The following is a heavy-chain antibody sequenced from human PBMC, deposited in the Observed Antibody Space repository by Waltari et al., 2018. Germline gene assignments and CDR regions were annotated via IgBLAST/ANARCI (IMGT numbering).Heavy chain of an antibody. CDR3: TTEGGRTWPMY. Sequence: EVQLVESGGGLVKPGDSLRLSCVASGFTFATAWIYWVRQAPGKGLDWVGRLKSKAEVWTTDYAAPVKGRFAISRDDSKDTAYLQMNSLKTEDTAMYFCTTEGGRTWPMYWGQGTLVTVSS. J-gene: IGHJ4*02. V-gene: IGHV3-15*01. D-gene: IGHD2-2*01. CDR2: LKSKAEVWTT. CDR1: GFTFATAW.